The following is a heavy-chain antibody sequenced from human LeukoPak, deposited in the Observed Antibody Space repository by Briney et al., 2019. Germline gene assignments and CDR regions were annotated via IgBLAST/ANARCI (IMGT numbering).Heavy chain of an antibody. J-gene: IGHJ4*02. Sequence: SETLSLTCTVSGGSISSGGYFWTWIRQHPGRGLEWIGYIHNSGSTYYNPSLKSRVPISRDTSKSQFSLKLSSVTAADTAVYYCARSSDYYDSRGYEYYFDYWGQGTLATVSS. D-gene: IGHD3-22*01. V-gene: IGHV4-31*03. CDR2: IHNSGST. CDR3: ARSSDYYDSRGYEYYFDY. CDR1: GGSISSGGYF.